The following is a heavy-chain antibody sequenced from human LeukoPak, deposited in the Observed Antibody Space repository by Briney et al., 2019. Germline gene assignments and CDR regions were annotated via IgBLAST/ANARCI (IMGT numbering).Heavy chain of an antibody. D-gene: IGHD3-16*01. J-gene: IGHJ5*02. CDR2: ISYDGSNK. V-gene: IGHV3-30*03. Sequence: PGGSLRLSCAASEFTFSSYSMNWVRQAPGKGLEWVAVISYDGSNKYYADSVKGRFTISRDNSKNTLYLQMNSLRAEDTAVYYCARGFGRPWGQGTLVTVSS. CDR3: ARGFGRP. CDR1: EFTFSSYS.